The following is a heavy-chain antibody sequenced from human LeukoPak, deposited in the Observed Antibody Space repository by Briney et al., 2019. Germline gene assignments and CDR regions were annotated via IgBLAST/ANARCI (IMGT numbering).Heavy chain of an antibody. CDR1: GGSISSYY. J-gene: IGHJ5*02. CDR2: IYTSGST. CDR3: ARTPLSGSYLLYNWFDP. D-gene: IGHD1-26*01. Sequence: PSETLSLTCTVSGGSISSYYWSWIRLPAGKGLEWIGRIYTSGSTNYNPSLKSRVTMSVDTSKNQFSLKLSSVTAADTAVYYCARTPLSGSYLLYNWFDPWGQGTLVTVSS. V-gene: IGHV4-4*07.